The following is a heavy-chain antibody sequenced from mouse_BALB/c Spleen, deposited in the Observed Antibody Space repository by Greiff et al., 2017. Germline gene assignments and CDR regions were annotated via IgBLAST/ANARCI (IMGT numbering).Heavy chain of an antibody. J-gene: IGHJ3*01. CDR2: IRLKSNNYAT. CDR1: GFTFSNYW. D-gene: IGHD2-14*01. V-gene: IGHV6-6*02. CDR3: TPYYRYLFAY. Sequence: EVHLVESGGGLVQPGGSMKLSCVASGFTFSNYWMNWVRQSPEKGLEWVAEIRLKSNNYATHYAESVKGRFTISRDDSKSSVYLQMNNLRAEDTGIYYCTPYYRYLFAYWGQGTLVTVSA.